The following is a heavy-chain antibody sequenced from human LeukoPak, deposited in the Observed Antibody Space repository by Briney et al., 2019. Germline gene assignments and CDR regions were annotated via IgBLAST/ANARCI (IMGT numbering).Heavy chain of an antibody. Sequence: GGSLRLSCAVSGFAFSSYAMSWVRQAPGKGLEWVSAISGSGGSTYYADSVKGRFTISRDNSKNTLYLQMNSLRAEDTAVYYCAKGKVGATRPFDYWGQGTPVTVSS. J-gene: IGHJ4*02. CDR1: GFAFSSYA. CDR2: ISGSGGST. CDR3: AKGKVGATRPFDY. V-gene: IGHV3-23*01. D-gene: IGHD1-26*01.